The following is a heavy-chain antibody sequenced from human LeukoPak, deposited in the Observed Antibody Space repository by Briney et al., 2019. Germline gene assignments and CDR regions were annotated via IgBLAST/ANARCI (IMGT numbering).Heavy chain of an antibody. J-gene: IGHJ3*02. V-gene: IGHV4-59*12. CDR1: GGSISSYY. D-gene: IGHD2-15*01. CDR3: ARDPISLLDIVKPLEDAFDI. CDR2: IYYSGST. Sequence: PSETLSLTCTVSGGSISSYYWSWIRQPPGKGLEWIGYIYYSGSTNYNPSLKSRVTISVDTSKNQFSLKLSSVTAADTAVYYCARDPISLLDIVKPLEDAFDIWGQGTMVTVSS.